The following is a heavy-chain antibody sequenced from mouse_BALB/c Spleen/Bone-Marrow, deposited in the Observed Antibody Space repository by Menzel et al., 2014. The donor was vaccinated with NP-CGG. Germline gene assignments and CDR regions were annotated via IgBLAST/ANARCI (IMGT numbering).Heavy chain of an antibody. CDR3: TRYGYSDTMDY. V-gene: IGHV5-17*02. J-gene: IGHJ4*01. D-gene: IGHD2-2*01. CDR1: GFTFSSFS. CDR2: ISNGSSTI. Sequence: VQLVGSGGGLLQPEGSRRLSWAASGFTFSSFSMHWVRQAPEKGLEWVTYISNGSSTIYYADTVKARFTITRDNPKNTLFLQMTRLRSEDTAMYYCTRYGYSDTMDYWGQGTTVTDSS.